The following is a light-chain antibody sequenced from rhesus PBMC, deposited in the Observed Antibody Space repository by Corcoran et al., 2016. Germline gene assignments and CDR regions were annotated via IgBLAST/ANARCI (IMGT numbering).Light chain of an antibody. CDR2: KAS. CDR1: QSISSW. Sequence: DIQMTQSPSSLSASVGDTVTITCRASQSISSWLAWYQQKPGKAPKLLIYKASSLESGVPSRFSGSGSETDFTLTISSLQSEDFATYYCQQYSSSPRTFGQGTKVEIK. J-gene: IGKJ1*01. V-gene: IGKV1-22*01. CDR3: QQYSSSPRT.